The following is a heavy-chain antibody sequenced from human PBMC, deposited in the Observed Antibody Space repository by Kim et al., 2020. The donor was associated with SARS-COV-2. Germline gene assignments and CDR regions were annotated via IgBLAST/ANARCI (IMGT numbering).Heavy chain of an antibody. CDR2: INPNSGNT. CDR1: GYTFTRYN. Sequence: ASVKVSCKASGYTFTRYNINWVRQATGQGLEWMGSINPNSGNTGYSQKFQGRVTMTRNTSISTAYMELSSLRCEDTAVYYCPGGSYFSNIVLGIRYNFYY. D-gene: IGHD3-22*01. J-gene: IGHJ6*01. CDR3: PGGSYFSNIVLGIRYNFYY. V-gene: IGHV1-8*01.